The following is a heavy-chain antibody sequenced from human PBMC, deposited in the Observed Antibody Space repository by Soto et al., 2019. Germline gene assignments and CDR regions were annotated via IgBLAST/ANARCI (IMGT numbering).Heavy chain of an antibody. CDR1: GYGFKNYG. D-gene: IGHD1-26*01. J-gene: IGHJ4*02. CDR2: ISTYSGDT. Sequence: QVQLVQSGAEVKRPGASVKVSCKTSGYGFKNYGISWVRQAPGQGLEWMGWISTYSGDTDYAQMFQDRITMTTDTSTSTVHMEPRSLTLGDTAVYYCARGWDYTDYYGDFWGQGTLVTVSS. CDR3: ARGWDYTDYYGDF. V-gene: IGHV1-18*01.